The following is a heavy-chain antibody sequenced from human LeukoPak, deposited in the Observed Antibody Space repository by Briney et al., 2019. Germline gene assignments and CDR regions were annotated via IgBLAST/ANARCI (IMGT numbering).Heavy chain of an antibody. D-gene: IGHD3-10*01. J-gene: IGHJ5*02. CDR1: GFTFANTA. CDR3: AKVRGVMLPVS. Sequence: PPGGSLRPSCAASGFTFANTAMAWIRQPPGKGLEWVSTITASGVNTYSTDSVKGRFNVSRDNSKNTLYLSMNSLRAEDTAVYFCAKVRGVMLPVSWGQGTLVIVSS. CDR2: ITASGVNT. V-gene: IGHV3-23*01.